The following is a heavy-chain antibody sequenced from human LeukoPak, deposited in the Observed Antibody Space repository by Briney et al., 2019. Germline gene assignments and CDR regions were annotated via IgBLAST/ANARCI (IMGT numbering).Heavy chain of an antibody. Sequence: GASVKVSCKASGYTFTGYYMHWVRQAPGQGLEWMGWINPNSGGTSYAQKFQGRVTMTRDTSISTAYMELSRLRSDDTAVDYCARDDDYGDYSYYYYYYGMDVWGQGTTVAVSS. J-gene: IGHJ6*02. CDR2: INPNSGGT. V-gene: IGHV1-2*02. CDR3: ARDDDYGDYSYYYYYYGMDV. D-gene: IGHD4-17*01. CDR1: GYTFTGYY.